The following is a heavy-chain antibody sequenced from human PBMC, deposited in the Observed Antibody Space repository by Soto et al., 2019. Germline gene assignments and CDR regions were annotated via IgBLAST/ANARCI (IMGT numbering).Heavy chain of an antibody. J-gene: IGHJ4*02. D-gene: IGHD3-22*01. CDR2: IRNNGIST. V-gene: IGHV3-64D*06. Sequence: SGGSLRLSCSASGFTFSSYSMHWVRQAPGKGLEFVSVIRNNGISTYYADSVKGRFTISRDNSKNTLSLQMRSLRPEDTAVYYCVKGATSVSSAGFDYWGLGTLVTVSS. CDR1: GFTFSSYS. CDR3: VKGATSVSSAGFDY.